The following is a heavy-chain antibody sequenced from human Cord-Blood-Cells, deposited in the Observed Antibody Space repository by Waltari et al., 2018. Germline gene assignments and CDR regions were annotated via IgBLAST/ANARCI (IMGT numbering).Heavy chain of an antibody. D-gene: IGHD3-3*01. CDR2: INHSGST. J-gene: IGHJ4*02. CDR1: GGSFSGYY. Sequence: QVQLQQWGAGLLKPSETLSLTCAVYGGSFSGYYWSWIHQPPGKGLEWIGEINHSGSTNYNPSLKSRVTISVDTSKNQFSLKLSSVTAADTAVYYCARGGVVTYYDFWSGYYFDYWGQGTLVTVSS. CDR3: ARGGVVTYYDFWSGYYFDY. V-gene: IGHV4-34*01.